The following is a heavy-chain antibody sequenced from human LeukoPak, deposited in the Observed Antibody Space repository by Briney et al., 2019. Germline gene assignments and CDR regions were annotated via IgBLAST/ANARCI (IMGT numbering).Heavy chain of an antibody. J-gene: IGHJ4*02. D-gene: IGHD6-19*01. CDR2: IRYDGSDT. Sequence: PGRSLRLSCAASGFTFSSYAMHWVRQAPGKGLEWVAFIRYDGSDTYYADTVKGRFSISRDNSKNTLYLLMNSLRVEDTAVYYCAKDLILAVVGRSFSDYWGQGTLVTVSS. V-gene: IGHV3-30*02. CDR1: GFTFSSYA. CDR3: AKDLILAVVGRSFSDY.